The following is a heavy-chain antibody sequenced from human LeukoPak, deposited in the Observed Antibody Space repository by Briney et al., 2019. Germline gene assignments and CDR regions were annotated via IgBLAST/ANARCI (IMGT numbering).Heavy chain of an antibody. CDR2: IIPIFGTA. CDR1: GGTFSSYA. CDR3: ARGKSSSWYPTDAFDI. V-gene: IGHV1-69*05. Sequence: GASVKVSCKASGGTFSSYAISWVRQAPGQGLEWMGGIIPIFGTANYAQKFQGRVTITTDESTSTAYMELSSLRFEDTAVYYCARGKSSSWYPTDAFDIWGQGTMVTVSS. J-gene: IGHJ3*02. D-gene: IGHD6-13*01.